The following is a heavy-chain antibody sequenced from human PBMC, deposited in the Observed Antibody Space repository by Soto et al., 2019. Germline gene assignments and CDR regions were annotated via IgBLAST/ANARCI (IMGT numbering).Heavy chain of an antibody. Sequence: GGSLRLSCAASGFTFSSYSMNWVRQAPGKGLEWVSSISSSSSYIYYADSVKGRFTISRDNAKNSLYLQMNSLRAEDTAVYYCASQCSTSCYPNYYYYGMDVWGQGTTVTVSS. CDR3: ASQCSTSCYPNYYYYGMDV. CDR2: ISSSSSYI. CDR1: GFTFSSYS. D-gene: IGHD2-2*01. J-gene: IGHJ6*02. V-gene: IGHV3-21*01.